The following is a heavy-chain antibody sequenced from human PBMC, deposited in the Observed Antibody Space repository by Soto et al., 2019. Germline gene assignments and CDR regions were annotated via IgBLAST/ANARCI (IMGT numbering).Heavy chain of an antibody. CDR3: AKSGCGGDCYSGLFDY. V-gene: IGHV3-23*01. Sequence: EVQLLESGGGLVQPGGSLRLSCAASGFTFSSYAMSWVRQAPGKGLEWVSAISGSGGSSYYADSVKGRFTISRDNSKNTLYLQMNSLRAEDTAVYYCAKSGCGGDCYSGLFDYWGQGTLVTVSS. CDR2: ISGSGGSS. CDR1: GFTFSSYA. J-gene: IGHJ4*02. D-gene: IGHD2-21*02.